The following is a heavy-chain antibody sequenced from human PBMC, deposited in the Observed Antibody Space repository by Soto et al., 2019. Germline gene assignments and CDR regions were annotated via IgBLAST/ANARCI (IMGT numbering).Heavy chain of an antibody. Sequence: PSKTVALTCAVYGGSFSGYYWSWIRQPPGKGLEWIGEINHSGSTNYNPSLKSRVTISVDTSKNQFSLKLSSVTAADTAVYYCARGCGIQRWSYLYYSDNWYQGTLLTVSS. J-gene: IGHJ4*02. V-gene: IGHV4-34*01. D-gene: IGHD5-18*01. CDR2: INHSGST. CDR1: GGSFSGYY. CDR3: ARGCGIQRWSYLYYSDN.